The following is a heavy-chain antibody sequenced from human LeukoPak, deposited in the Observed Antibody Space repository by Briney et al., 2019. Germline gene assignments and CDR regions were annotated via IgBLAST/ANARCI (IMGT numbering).Heavy chain of an antibody. Sequence: SETLSLTCTVSDASIRSDYWNWIRQSPGKGLEWIGHVYYSGSTSLNPSLKGRVNLFIDTTKKKFSLNLTSVTSADTGVYFCARGVGYGTTYYFDSWGQGTLVIVSS. J-gene: IGHJ4*02. CDR3: ARGVGYGTTYYFDS. V-gene: IGHV4-59*01. CDR1: DASIRSDY. D-gene: IGHD5-18*01. CDR2: VYYSGST.